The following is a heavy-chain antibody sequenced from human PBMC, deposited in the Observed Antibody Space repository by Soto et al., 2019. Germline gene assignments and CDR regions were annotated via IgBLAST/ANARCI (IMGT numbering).Heavy chain of an antibody. V-gene: IGHV3-23*01. CDR2: SSASVSIR. CDR1: GIEFSNYA. CDR3: AKDGNWLDVYCEV. Sequence: PGGSLRLSCVASGIEFSNYAMSWVRQAPGKGLEWVSISSASVSIRYHADSVKGRFTISRDNSKNTLYLHMTNLRAEDTAVYYCAKDGNWLDVYCEVWGKETRLSTSS. D-gene: IGHD2-21*01. J-gene: IGHJ4*02.